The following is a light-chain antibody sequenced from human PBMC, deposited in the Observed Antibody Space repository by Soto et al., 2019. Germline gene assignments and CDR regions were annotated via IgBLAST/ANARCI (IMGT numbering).Light chain of an antibody. CDR3: QQYKSYIT. CDR1: QSICSW. J-gene: IGKJ5*01. Sequence: DIQMTQSPSTLSASVGDRVTIPCRASQSICSWLAWYQQKPGKAPKILIYKASSLESGVPSRCSGSGSGTEFTLTISSLQHDDFATDYCQQYKSYITFGPGTRLEIK. V-gene: IGKV1-5*03. CDR2: KAS.